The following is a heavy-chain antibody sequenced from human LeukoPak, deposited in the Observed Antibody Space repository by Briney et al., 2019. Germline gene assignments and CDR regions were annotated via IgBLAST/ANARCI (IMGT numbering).Heavy chain of an antibody. V-gene: IGHV4-59*01. CDR1: GGSISSYY. Sequence: SEALSLTCTVSGGSISSYYWSWIRQPPGKGLEWIGYIYYSGSTNYNPSLKSRVTISVDTSKNQFSLELSSVTAADTAVYYCARDLNGYSYGPYDAFDIWGQGTMVTVSS. D-gene: IGHD5-18*01. CDR3: ARDLNGYSYGPYDAFDI. J-gene: IGHJ3*02. CDR2: IYYSGST.